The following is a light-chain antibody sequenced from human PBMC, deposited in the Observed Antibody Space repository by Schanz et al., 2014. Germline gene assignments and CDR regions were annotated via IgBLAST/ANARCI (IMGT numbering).Light chain of an antibody. Sequence: QAVVTQEPSFSVSPGGTVTLTCALRSGSVSTSHYPSWYQQTPGQAPRTLIYSTDTRSSGVPDRFSGSKSVNTASLTVSGLQAEDEAVYFCSSYAGGALVLFGGGTKLTVL. CDR2: STD. J-gene: IGLJ2*01. CDR1: SGSVSTSHY. CDR3: SSYAGGALVL. V-gene: IGLV8-61*01.